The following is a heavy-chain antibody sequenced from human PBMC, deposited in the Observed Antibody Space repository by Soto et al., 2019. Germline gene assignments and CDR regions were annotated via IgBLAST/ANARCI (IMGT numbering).Heavy chain of an antibody. J-gene: IGHJ4*02. CDR3: TRVLSGWYFDY. CDR1: GYSFTSYW. V-gene: IGHV5-51*01. D-gene: IGHD6-19*01. CDR2: IYPGDSDT. Sequence: GESLKISCKGSGYSFTSYWIGWVRQMPGKGLEWMGIIYPGDSDTRYSPFFQGQVTISADKSITTAYLQWSSLKASDTAMYYCTRVLSGWYFDYWGQGTLVTVSS.